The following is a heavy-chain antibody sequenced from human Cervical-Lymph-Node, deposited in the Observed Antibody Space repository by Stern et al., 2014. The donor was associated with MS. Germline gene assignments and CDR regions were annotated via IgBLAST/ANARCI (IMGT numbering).Heavy chain of an antibody. CDR2: IVVGTGKA. J-gene: IGHJ4*02. CDR1: GFTFTSST. D-gene: IGHD3-16*01. Sequence: QLVQSGPEMKKPGTSVNVSCKASGFTFTSSTVQWVRQARGQRLEWIGGIVVGTGKANYAQKFQGRVTISRDLSTDTAYMELSSLRSDDTAIYYCAAVSTWGPWGQGTPVTVSS. V-gene: IGHV1-58*03. CDR3: AAVSTWGP.